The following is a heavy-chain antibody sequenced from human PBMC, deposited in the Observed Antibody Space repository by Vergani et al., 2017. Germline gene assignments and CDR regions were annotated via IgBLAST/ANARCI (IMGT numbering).Heavy chain of an antibody. V-gene: IGHV4-61*02. CDR2: IYTSGST. D-gene: IGHD6-13*01. CDR3: ARSSLSSTYNWFDP. CDR1: GGSISSGSYY. J-gene: IGHJ5*02. Sequence: QVQLQESGPGLVKPSQTLSLTCTVSGGSISSGSYYWSWIRQPAGKGLEWIGRIYTSGSTNYNPSLKSRVTISVDTSKNQFSLKLSSVTAADTAGYYCARSSLSSTYNWFDPWGQGTRVTVSS.